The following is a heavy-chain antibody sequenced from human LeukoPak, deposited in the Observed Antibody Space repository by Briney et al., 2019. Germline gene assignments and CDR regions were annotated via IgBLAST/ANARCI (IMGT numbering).Heavy chain of an antibody. CDR2: ISWNSGSI. D-gene: IGHD4-17*01. J-gene: IGHJ4*02. CDR1: GFIFSSHA. V-gene: IGHV3-9*01. CDR3: AKVGGTYGDYPDY. Sequence: GGSLRLSCAASGFIFSSHAMHWVRQAPGKGLEWVSGISWNSGSIGYADSVKGRFTISRDNAKNSLYLQMNSLRAEDTALYYCAKVGGTYGDYPDYWGQGTLVTVSS.